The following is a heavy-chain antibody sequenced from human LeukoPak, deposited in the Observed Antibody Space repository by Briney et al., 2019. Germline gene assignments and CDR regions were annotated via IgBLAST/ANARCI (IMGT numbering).Heavy chain of an antibody. J-gene: IGHJ4*02. CDR2: ISSSSSYI. CDR3: ARLLFGSSWYSGYFDY. D-gene: IGHD6-13*01. V-gene: IGHV3-21*01. Sequence: EGSLRLSCAASGFTFSSYSMNWVRQAPGKGLEWVSSISSSSSYIYYADSVKGRFTISRDNAKNSLYLQMNSLRAEDTAVYYCARLLFGSSWYSGYFDYWGQGTLVTVSS. CDR1: GFTFSSYS.